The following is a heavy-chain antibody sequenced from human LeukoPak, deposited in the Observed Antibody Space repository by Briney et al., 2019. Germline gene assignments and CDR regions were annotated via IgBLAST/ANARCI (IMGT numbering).Heavy chain of an antibody. D-gene: IGHD3-10*01. J-gene: IGHJ5*02. CDR1: GGSFSGYY. CDR3: ARPITMVRGVKGYNWFDP. Sequence: SETLSLTCAVYGGSFSGYYWSWIRQPPGKGLEWIGEINHSGSTNYNPSLKSRVTISVDTSKNQFSLKLSSVTAADTAVYYCARPITMVRGVKGYNWFDPWGQGTLVTVSS. CDR2: INHSGST. V-gene: IGHV4-34*01.